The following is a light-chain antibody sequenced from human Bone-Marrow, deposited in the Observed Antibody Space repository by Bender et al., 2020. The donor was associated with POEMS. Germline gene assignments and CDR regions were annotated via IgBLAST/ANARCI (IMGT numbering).Light chain of an antibody. Sequence: QSALTQPASVSGSPGQSISISCTGTSSDVGNYDFVSWYQQHPGKVPKLMIYEGIKRPSGVSDRFSGSKSGNTASLTISGLQAEDEADYFCCSYAGGFVFGGGTKLTVL. V-gene: IGLV2-23*01. CDR2: EGI. J-gene: IGLJ2*01. CDR1: SSDVGNYDF. CDR3: CSYAGGFV.